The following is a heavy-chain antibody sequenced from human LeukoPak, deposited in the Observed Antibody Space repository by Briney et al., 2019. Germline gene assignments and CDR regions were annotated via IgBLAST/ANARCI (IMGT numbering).Heavy chain of an antibody. CDR3: GSTADYDILTGYYGRYKEDY. Sequence: GGSLRLSCAASGFPFHDYAMHWVRPAPGKGLEWVSGISWNSGSIGYSDSVKGRFTISRDNSKNSLYLQMNSLSSDDTAVYYCGSTADYDILTGYYGRYKEDYWGQGTLVTVSS. V-gene: IGHV3-9*01. CDR2: ISWNSGSI. J-gene: IGHJ4*02. CDR1: GFPFHDYA. D-gene: IGHD3-9*01.